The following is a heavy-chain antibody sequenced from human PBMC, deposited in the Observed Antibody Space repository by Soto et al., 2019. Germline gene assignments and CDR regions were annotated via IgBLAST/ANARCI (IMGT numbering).Heavy chain of an antibody. CDR1: GFTFDDYT. CDR2: ISWDGGST. J-gene: IGHJ6*02. V-gene: IGHV3-43*01. Sequence: GWSLRLSCAASGFTFDDYTMHWVRQAPGKGLEWVSLISWDGGSTYYADSVKVRFTISRDNSKNSLYLQMNSLRNADPALYYCAKDYLLRYFDWSGRDAPTSGMDVWGQGPTVTVSS. CDR3: AKDYLLRYFDWSGRDAPTSGMDV. D-gene: IGHD3-9*01.